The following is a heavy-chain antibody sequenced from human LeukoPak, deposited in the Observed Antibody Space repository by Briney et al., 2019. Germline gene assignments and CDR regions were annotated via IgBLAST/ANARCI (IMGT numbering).Heavy chain of an antibody. Sequence: GGSLRLSCAASGFSFSNYGMNWVRQAPGKGLEWVADIRYDSSKRHYVDSVKGRFTISRDNSKNTLYLEMGSLRVEDTAVYYCATPLSASSTDYWGQGTMVTVSS. CDR1: GFSFSNYG. CDR3: ATPLSASSTDY. V-gene: IGHV3-30*02. J-gene: IGHJ4*02. D-gene: IGHD6-6*01. CDR2: IRYDSSKR.